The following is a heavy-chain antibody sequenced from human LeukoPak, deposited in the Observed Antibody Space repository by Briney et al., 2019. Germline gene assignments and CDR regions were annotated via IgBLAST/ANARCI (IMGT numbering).Heavy chain of an antibody. CDR3: ARDLSTEVGTGGAVGY. Sequence: SETLSLTCTVSGGSISSSNYHWGWIRQPPGKGLEWIGRVYYSGGTYYNPSFKSRVTISVDKSKNQFSLKLSSVTAADTAVYYCARDLSTEVGTGGAVGYWGQGTLVTVSS. J-gene: IGHJ4*02. CDR2: VYYSGGT. CDR1: GGSISSSNYH. D-gene: IGHD3-16*01. V-gene: IGHV4-39*07.